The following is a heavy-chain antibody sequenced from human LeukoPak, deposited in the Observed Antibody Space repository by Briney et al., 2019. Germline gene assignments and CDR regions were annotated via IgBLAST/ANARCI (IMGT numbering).Heavy chain of an antibody. Sequence: PAETLSLTCTVSGCSISTSNYYWGWIRQPPGKGLEWIGSIFYSGSTYYSQSVTSRVTISLDTSRNTFSLKLNNLSADDTAIYYCAKSNGYGLVDIWGQGTMVTVSS. CDR3: AKSNGYGLVDI. V-gene: IGHV4-39*07. CDR1: GCSISTSNYY. CDR2: IFYSGST. J-gene: IGHJ3*02. D-gene: IGHD3-10*01.